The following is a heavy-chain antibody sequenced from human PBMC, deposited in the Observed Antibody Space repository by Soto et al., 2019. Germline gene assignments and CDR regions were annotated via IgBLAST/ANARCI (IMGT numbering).Heavy chain of an antibody. CDR1: GYTFTSYA. V-gene: IGHV1-3*05. Sequence: QVQLVQSGAEEKKPGASVKVSCKASGYTFTSYAMHWVRQAPGQRLEWMGWINAGNGNTTYSQKFQGRVTITRDTPASTASMELSSLRSEDTAVYYCARAWVVVTAPDYWGQGTLVTVSS. CDR2: INAGNGNT. CDR3: ARAWVVVTAPDY. J-gene: IGHJ4*02. D-gene: IGHD2-21*02.